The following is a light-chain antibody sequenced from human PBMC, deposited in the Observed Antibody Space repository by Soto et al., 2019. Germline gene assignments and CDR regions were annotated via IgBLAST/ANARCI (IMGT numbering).Light chain of an antibody. CDR1: QSISSW. V-gene: IGKV1-5*01. J-gene: IGKJ2*01. Sequence: DIQMTQSPSTLSASVGDRVTITCRASQSISSWLAWYQQKPGKAPKLLIYDASSFQGGVPSRFSGSGSGTEFTLTISSLQPDDFATYFCQQYNSYSFTFGQGTKLEIK. CDR2: DAS. CDR3: QQYNSYSFT.